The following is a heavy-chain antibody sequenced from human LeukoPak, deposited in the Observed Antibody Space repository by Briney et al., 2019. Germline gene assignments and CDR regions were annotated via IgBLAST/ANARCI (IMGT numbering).Heavy chain of an antibody. V-gene: IGHV4-59*01. D-gene: IGHD5-18*01. CDR2: IYCSGST. J-gene: IGHJ2*01. CDR1: GGSISSYY. CDR3: ARGPTIQLWSLLYWYFDL. Sequence: SETLSLTCTVSGGSISSYYWSWIRQPPGKGLEWIGYIYCSGSTNYNPSLKSRVTISVDTSKNQFSLKLSSVTAADTAVYYCARGPTIQLWSLLYWYFDLWGRGTLVTVSS.